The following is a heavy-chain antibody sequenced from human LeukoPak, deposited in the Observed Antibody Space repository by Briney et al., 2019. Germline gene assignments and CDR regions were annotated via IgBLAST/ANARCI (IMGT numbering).Heavy chain of an antibody. CDR2: ISSDGSST. CDR3: TRSTSCSGGSCYSSPWFDP. J-gene: IGHJ5*02. V-gene: IGHV3-74*01. D-gene: IGHD2-15*01. Sequence: GGSLRLSCAASGSTFSSYWMHWVRQAPGKGLVWVSRISSDGSSTTYADSVKGRFTISRDNAKNTLYLQMNSLRAEDTAVYYCTRSTSCSGGSCYSSPWFDPWGQGTLVTVSS. CDR1: GSTFSSYW.